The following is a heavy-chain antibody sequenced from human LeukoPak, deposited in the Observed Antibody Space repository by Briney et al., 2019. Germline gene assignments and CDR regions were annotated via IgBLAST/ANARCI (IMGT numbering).Heavy chain of an antibody. CDR2: INAGNGNT. Sequence: ASVKVSCKASGYTFTSYALHWVRQAPGQRLEWMGWINAGNGNTKYSQKFQGRVTITRDTSASTAYMELSSLRSEDTAVYYCARAFRYYDSSGYLSFDYWGQGTLVTVSS. CDR3: ARAFRYYDSSGYLSFDY. V-gene: IGHV1-3*01. J-gene: IGHJ4*02. D-gene: IGHD3-22*01. CDR1: GYTFTSYA.